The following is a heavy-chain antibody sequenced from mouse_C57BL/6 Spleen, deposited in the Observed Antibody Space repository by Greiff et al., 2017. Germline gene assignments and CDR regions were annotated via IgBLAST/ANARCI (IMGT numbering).Heavy chain of an antibody. V-gene: IGHV1-53*01. CDR2: INPRHGGT. CDR1: GYTFTSYW. J-gene: IGHJ3*01. CDR3: ARGNYYCSSPFAY. Sequence: QVQLQQPGTALVKPGASVKLSCKASGYTFTSYWMHWVKQRPGQGLEWIGNINPRHGGTNYNEKFKSKATLTVDKSSSTAYMQLSSLTSEDSAVYYGARGNYYCSSPFAYWGQGTLVTVSA. D-gene: IGHD1-1*01.